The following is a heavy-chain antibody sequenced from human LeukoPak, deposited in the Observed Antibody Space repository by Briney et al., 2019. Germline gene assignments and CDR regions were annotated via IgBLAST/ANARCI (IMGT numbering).Heavy chain of an antibody. J-gene: IGHJ2*01. Sequence: PGGSLRLSCAASGFTFDDYAMPWVRQAPGKGLEWVSGISWNSGSIGYADSVKGRFTISRDNAKNSLYLQMNSLRAEDTALYYCAKDLDTAMVTRYFDLWGRGTLVTVSS. D-gene: IGHD5-18*01. CDR1: GFTFDDYA. CDR3: AKDLDTAMVTRYFDL. V-gene: IGHV3-9*01. CDR2: ISWNSGSI.